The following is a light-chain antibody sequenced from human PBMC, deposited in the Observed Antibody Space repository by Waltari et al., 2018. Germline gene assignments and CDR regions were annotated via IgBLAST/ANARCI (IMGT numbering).Light chain of an antibody. CDR2: AAS. J-gene: IGKJ2*01. V-gene: IGKV3-20*01. Sequence: EIVLTQSPGTLSLSPGERATLSCRASQSVDNTYLAWYQKKPGQAPRLLIFAASNRATGIPDMFSGGGSGTDFILTISRVEPEDFAVYYCQQYGGSLPYTFGQGTKLEIK. CDR1: QSVDNTY. CDR3: QQYGGSLPYT.